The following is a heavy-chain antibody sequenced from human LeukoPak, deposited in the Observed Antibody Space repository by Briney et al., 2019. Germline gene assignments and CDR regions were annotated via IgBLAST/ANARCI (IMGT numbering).Heavy chain of an antibody. Sequence: SETLSLTCTVSGGSISSYYWSWIRQPPGKGLEWIGYMYYSGSTNYNPSLKSRVTISVDTSKNLFSLKLSSVTAADTAVYYCASSITMVRGVPPQFDYWGQGTLVIVSS. J-gene: IGHJ4*02. CDR3: ASSITMVRGVPPQFDY. V-gene: IGHV4-59*01. CDR1: GGSISSYY. D-gene: IGHD3-10*01. CDR2: MYYSGST.